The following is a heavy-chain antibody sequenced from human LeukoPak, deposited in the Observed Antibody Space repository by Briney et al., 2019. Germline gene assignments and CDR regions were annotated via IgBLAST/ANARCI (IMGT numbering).Heavy chain of an antibody. V-gene: IGHV1-69*04. CDR3: ARIMITFGGVIPDY. Sequence: SVKVSCKASGGTFSSYAISWVRQAPGHGLEWMGRIIPILGIANYAQKFQGRVTITTDKSTSTAYMELSSLRSEDTAVYYCARIMITFGGVIPDYWGQGTLVTVSS. CDR1: GGTFSSYA. CDR2: IIPILGIA. J-gene: IGHJ4*02. D-gene: IGHD3-16*02.